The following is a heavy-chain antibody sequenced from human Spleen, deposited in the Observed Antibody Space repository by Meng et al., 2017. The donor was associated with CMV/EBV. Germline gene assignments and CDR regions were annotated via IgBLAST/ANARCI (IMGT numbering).Heavy chain of an antibody. D-gene: IGHD1-26*01. Sequence: ESLKISCTVSASSISSSAYYWGWIRQPPGKGLEWIGTIYYSGTTYYNPSLKSRVTLSLDTSRNQFSLNLNSLTAADTAMYYCARAIIVGATPYFDYWGQGTLVTVSS. V-gene: IGHV4-39*07. CDR2: IYYSGTT. CDR3: ARAIIVGATPYFDY. J-gene: IGHJ4*02. CDR1: ASSISSSAYY.